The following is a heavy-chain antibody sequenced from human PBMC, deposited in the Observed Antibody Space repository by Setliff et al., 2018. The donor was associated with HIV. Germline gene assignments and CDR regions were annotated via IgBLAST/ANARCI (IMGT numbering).Heavy chain of an antibody. CDR3: AREDYYDSY. D-gene: IGHD3-22*01. V-gene: IGHV1-69*13. J-gene: IGHJ4*02. CDR2: SIPVFGTV. Sequence: SVKVSCKAPGGTFSGYAFSWVRQAPGQGFEWMGGSIPVFGTVNYAQKFLGRATITADESTNTSYMELTSLRSEDTAVYYCAREDYYDSYWGQGTLVTVSS. CDR1: GGTFSGYA.